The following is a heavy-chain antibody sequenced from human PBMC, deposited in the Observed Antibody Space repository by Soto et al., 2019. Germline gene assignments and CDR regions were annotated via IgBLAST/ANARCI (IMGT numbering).Heavy chain of an antibody. CDR1: GGSISSYY. Sequence: SETLSLTCTVSGGSISSYYWSWIRQPPGKGLEWIGYIYYSGSTNYNPSLKSRVTISVDTSKNQFSLKLSSVTAADTAVYYCARDRRVAARLEWFDPWGQGTLVTVS. D-gene: IGHD6-6*01. CDR2: IYYSGST. CDR3: ARDRRVAARLEWFDP. J-gene: IGHJ5*02. V-gene: IGHV4-59*01.